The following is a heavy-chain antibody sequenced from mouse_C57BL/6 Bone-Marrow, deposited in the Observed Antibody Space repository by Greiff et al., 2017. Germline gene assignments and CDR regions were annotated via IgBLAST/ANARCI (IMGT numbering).Heavy chain of an antibody. CDR2: IYPGDGDT. J-gene: IGHJ4*01. V-gene: IGHV1-80*01. CDR1: GYAFSSYW. D-gene: IGHD1-1*01. Sequence: VQLQQSGAELVKPGASVKISCKASGYAFSSYWMNWVKQRPGKGLEWIGQIYPGDGDTNYNGKFKGKATLTADKSSSTAYMQLSSLTSEDSAVYFCARAIIYYYGYYAMDYWGQGTSVTVSS. CDR3: ARAIIYYYGYYAMDY.